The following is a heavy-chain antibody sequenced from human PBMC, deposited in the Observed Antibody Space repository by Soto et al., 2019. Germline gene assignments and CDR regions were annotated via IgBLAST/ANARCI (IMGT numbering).Heavy chain of an antibody. CDR3: ARGANEGIDY. V-gene: IGHV3-33*01. D-gene: IGHD1-1*01. J-gene: IGHJ4*02. CDR2: IWYDGSNK. Sequence: PVGPMRLSYGAAGFNCSSLGMHRVRQAPGKGLEWVAVIWYDGSNKYYADSVKGRFTISRDNSKNTLYLQMNSLRAEDTAVYYCARGANEGIDYWGQGTLVTVSS. CDR1: GFNCSSLG.